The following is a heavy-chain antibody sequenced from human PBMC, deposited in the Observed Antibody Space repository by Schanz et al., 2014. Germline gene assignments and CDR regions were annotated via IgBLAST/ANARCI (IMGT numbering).Heavy chain of an antibody. CDR2: IWNNGVTK. D-gene: IGHD2-21*01. V-gene: IGHV3-33*01. Sequence: QAQLMESGGGVVQPGTSLILSCSVSGFSLNTYGIHWFRQPAGKGLEWVAVIWNNGVTKYYADSVRGRFTISRDSGQNSLYLQMNSLRAGDTAVYYCARDLEGYDGGGGGFDPWGQGTLVTVSS. J-gene: IGHJ5*02. CDR3: ARDLEGYDGGGGGFDP. CDR1: GFSLNTYG.